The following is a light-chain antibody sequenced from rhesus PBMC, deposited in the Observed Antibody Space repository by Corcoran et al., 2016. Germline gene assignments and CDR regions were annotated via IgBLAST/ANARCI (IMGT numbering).Light chain of an antibody. CDR3: QQYSNWPALT. CDR1: QSVSSN. CDR2: GAS. V-gene: IGKV3-42*03. Sequence: EIVMTQSPATLSLSPGERATLSCRASQSVSSNLAWYQQKPGQAPSLRIYGASSRATGIPDRFSGSGSGTDFTLTLSSLEPEDFAVYYCQQYSNWPALTFGGGTKVEIK. J-gene: IGKJ4*01.